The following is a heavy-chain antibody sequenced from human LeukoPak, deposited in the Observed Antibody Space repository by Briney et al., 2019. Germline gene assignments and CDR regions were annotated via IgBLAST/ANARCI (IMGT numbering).Heavy chain of an antibody. CDR1: GVSVSSNSAA. Sequence: SQTLSLTCAISGVSVSSNSAAWNWIRPSPARGLEWLGRTYYRSNWYFDYAQSVNSRITINADTSKNQFSLLLNSVTPDDTAVYFCAGHSTISHDTFDTWGQGTMITVSS. CDR2: TYYRSNWYF. V-gene: IGHV6-1*01. D-gene: IGHD5-18*01. J-gene: IGHJ3*02. CDR3: AGHSTISHDTFDT.